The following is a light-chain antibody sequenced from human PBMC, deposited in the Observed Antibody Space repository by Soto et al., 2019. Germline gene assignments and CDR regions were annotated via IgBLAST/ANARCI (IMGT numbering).Light chain of an antibody. CDR3: QQYYISPFA. J-gene: IGKJ4*01. Sequence: DLVLTQSPVSLAVSLGARATINCKSSQSLLYSSNNQNYLAWYQQKPGQTPKLLIYWASTRESGVPDRFSGSGPGTDFTLTISNLQAEDVAVYYCQQYYISPFAFGGGTKV. CDR1: QSLLYSSNNQNY. CDR2: WAS. V-gene: IGKV4-1*01.